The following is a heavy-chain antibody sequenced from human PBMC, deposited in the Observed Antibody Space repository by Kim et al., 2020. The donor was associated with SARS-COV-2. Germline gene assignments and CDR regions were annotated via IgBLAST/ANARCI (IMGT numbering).Heavy chain of an antibody. D-gene: IGHD6-6*01. V-gene: IGHV4-4*02. CDR3: ARGSSSMVSKKYYFDY. Sequence: SETLSLTCAVSGGSISSSNWWSWVRQPPGKGLEWIGEIYHSGSTNYTPSLKSRVTISVDKTKNQFSLKLSSVTAADTAVYYCARGSSSMVSKKYYFDYWGQGTLVTVSS. CDR2: IYHSGST. CDR1: GGSISSSNW. J-gene: IGHJ4*02.